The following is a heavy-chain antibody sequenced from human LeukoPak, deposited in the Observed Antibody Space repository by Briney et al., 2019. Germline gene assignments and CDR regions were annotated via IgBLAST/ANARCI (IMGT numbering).Heavy chain of an antibody. Sequence: QSGGSLRLSCAASGFTFSSYAMTWVRQAPGRGLECVSASTGSGGTTYYADSVMGRFTISRDNSKNTLYLQMNSLRAEDTAVYYCAKLQSDGLRTYYGMDVWGQGTTVTVSS. CDR1: GFTFSSYA. CDR3: AKLQSDGLRTYYGMDV. D-gene: IGHD4-17*01. J-gene: IGHJ6*02. CDR2: STGSGGTT. V-gene: IGHV3-23*01.